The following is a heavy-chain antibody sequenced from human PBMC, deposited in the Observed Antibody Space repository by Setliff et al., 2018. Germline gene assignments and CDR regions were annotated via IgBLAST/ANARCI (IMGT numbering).Heavy chain of an antibody. CDR1: GYSFTSYG. D-gene: IGHD3-22*01. V-gene: IGHV1-69*05. CDR2: TIPMFGTR. Sequence: SVKVSCKASGYSFTSYGFTWVRQAPGQGLEWMGWTIPMFGTRNYARKFQGRVTIITDESTSTAYMQLTSLGSEDTAVYYCVREGVDSRSSTDYRYYMDVWGKGTTVTVSS. J-gene: IGHJ6*03. CDR3: VREGVDSRSSTDYRYYMDV.